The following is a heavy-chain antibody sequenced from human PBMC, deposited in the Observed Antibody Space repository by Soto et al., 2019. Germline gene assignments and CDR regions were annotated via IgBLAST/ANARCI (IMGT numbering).Heavy chain of an antibody. CDR3: AREEAGYYLGMDV. D-gene: IGHD6-25*01. CDR2: ISSTSYTI. Sequence: EVQLVESGGGLVQPGGSLRLSCAASGFMFSSYTINWVRQAPGKGLEWVSSISSTSYTIYYADYVKGRFTISRENAKNSLYRQMDSLRDEDTAVYYCAREEAGYYLGMDVWGQGTTVTVSS. V-gene: IGHV3-48*02. J-gene: IGHJ6*02. CDR1: GFMFSSYT.